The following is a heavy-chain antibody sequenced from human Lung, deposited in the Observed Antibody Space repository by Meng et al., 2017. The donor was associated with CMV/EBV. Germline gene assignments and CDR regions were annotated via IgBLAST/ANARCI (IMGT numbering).Heavy chain of an antibody. CDR3: ARGRGGTFHDYIWGNNRYTIFDY. D-gene: IGHD3-16*02. Sequence: YYWSGIRQPPGRGLEWIGEINHSGSTNNNPSLKSRVTISVDTSKNQFSLKLSSVTAADTAVYYCARGRGGTFHDYIWGNNRYTIFDYWGQGTLVTVSS. CDR1: YY. CDR2: INHSGST. V-gene: IGHV4-34*01. J-gene: IGHJ4*02.